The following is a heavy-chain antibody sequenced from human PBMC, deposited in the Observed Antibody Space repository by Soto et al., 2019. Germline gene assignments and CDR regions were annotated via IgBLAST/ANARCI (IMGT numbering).Heavy chain of an antibody. CDR1: GFSFIDYA. J-gene: IGHJ5*02. V-gene: IGHV3-23*01. CDR3: AKARHSGDFAGSYDS. Sequence: HPGGSLRLSCAASGFSFIDYAINWVRQVPGRGLEYVAGIGGRGGNAFYADSMKGRFSISRDNSKNTVYLHMHNLRVDDSAMYYCAKARHSGDFAGSYDSWVQGTLVTVSS. D-gene: IGHD2-21*02. CDR2: IGGRGGNA.